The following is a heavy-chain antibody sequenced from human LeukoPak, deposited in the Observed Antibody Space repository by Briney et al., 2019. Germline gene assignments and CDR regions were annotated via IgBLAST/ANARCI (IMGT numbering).Heavy chain of an antibody. CDR1: GGSISSSSYY. Sequence: SETLSLTCTVSGGSISSSSYYWGWIRQPPGKGLEWIGYIYYSGSTYYNPSLKSRVTISVDTSKNQFSLKLSSVTAADTAVYYCARDPGSPVTPGAFDIWGQGTMVTVPS. CDR3: ARDPGSPVTPGAFDI. V-gene: IGHV4-31*03. CDR2: IYYSGST. J-gene: IGHJ3*02. D-gene: IGHD4-17*01.